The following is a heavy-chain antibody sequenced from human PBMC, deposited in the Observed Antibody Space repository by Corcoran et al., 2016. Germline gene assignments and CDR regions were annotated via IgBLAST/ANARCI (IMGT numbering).Heavy chain of an antibody. Sequence: QVQLVQSGAEVKKPGSSVKVSCKASGGTFSSYAISWVRQAPGQGLEWMGGIIPIFGTANYAQKFQGRVTITADESTSTAYMELSSLRSEDTAVYYCARSEADGYNLGEAFDIWGQGTMVTVSS. J-gene: IGHJ3*02. CDR1: GGTFSSYA. D-gene: IGHD3-16*01. CDR2: IIPIFGTA. V-gene: IGHV1-69*01. CDR3: ARSEADGYNLGEAFDI.